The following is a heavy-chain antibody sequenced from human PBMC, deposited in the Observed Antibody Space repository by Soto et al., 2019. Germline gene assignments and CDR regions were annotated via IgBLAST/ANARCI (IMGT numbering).Heavy chain of an antibody. CDR3: AAVTSSSWPYNWFDP. CDR1: GFTFTSSA. V-gene: IGHV1-58*02. CDR2: IVVGSGNT. J-gene: IGHJ5*02. Sequence: QMQLVQSGPEVKKPGTSVKVSCKASGFTFTSSAMQWVRQARGQRLEWLGWIVVGSGNTNYAQKFQEGVNITRDMPTSTAYMELSSLRSEDTAVYYCAAVTSSSWPYNWFDPWGQGTLVTVSS. D-gene: IGHD6-13*01.